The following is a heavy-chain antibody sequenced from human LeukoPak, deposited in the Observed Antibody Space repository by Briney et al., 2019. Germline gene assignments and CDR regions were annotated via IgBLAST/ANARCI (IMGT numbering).Heavy chain of an antibody. CDR2: IYTSGST. Sequence: TETLSLTCTGSGGSISSYYWSWIRQPPGKGLDWIGYIYTSGSTNYNPSLQSRVTISVDTSKTQFSLRLSSVTAADTAVYYCARLVPAAMNWFDPWGQGTLVTVSS. D-gene: IGHD2-2*01. CDR3: ARLVPAAMNWFDP. CDR1: GGSISSYY. J-gene: IGHJ5*02. V-gene: IGHV4-4*09.